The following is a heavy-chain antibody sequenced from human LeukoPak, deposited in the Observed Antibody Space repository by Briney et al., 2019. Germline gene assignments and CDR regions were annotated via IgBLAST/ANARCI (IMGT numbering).Heavy chain of an antibody. D-gene: IGHD3-3*01. CDR1: GFTFTSHA. J-gene: IGHJ4*02. Sequence: QPGRSLRLSCAASGFTFTSHAMYWVRQAPGKGLEWVAVISHDESNKYYVDSVKGRFTISRDNSKNTLYLRMNSLRAEDTAVYYCARDISDFSRTGTGRIADLPDYWGPGTLVTVSS. V-gene: IGHV3-30*01. CDR3: ARDISDFSRTGTGRIADLPDY. CDR2: ISHDESNK.